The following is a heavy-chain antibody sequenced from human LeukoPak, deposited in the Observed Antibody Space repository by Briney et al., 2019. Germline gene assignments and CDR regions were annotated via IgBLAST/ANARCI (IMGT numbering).Heavy chain of an antibody. CDR3: ARGPPRGKYYYMDV. Sequence: GGSLRLSCAASGFTFSSLDMRWVRQPTGQGVEWVSTIGTASDTYYPGSVEGRFTLSRHNPKTSFYLQMNSLTAGDTAVYYCARGPPRGKYYYMDVWGKGTPVTVSS. J-gene: IGHJ6*03. D-gene: IGHD1-1*01. CDR2: IGTASDT. CDR1: GFTFSSLD. V-gene: IGHV3-13*01.